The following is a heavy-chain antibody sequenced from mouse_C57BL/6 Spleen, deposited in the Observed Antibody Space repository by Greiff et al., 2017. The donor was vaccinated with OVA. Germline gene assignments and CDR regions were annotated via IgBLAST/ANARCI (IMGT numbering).Heavy chain of an antibody. CDR3: ARRDDYDEGAAMDY. Sequence: VQVVESGPGLVAPSQSLSITCTVSGFSLTSYAISWVRQPPGKGLEWLGVIWTGGGTNYNSALKSRLSISKDNSKSQVFLKMNSLQTDDTARYYCARRDDYDEGAAMDYWGQGTSVTVSS. V-gene: IGHV2-9-1*01. D-gene: IGHD2-4*01. J-gene: IGHJ4*01. CDR2: IWTGGGT. CDR1: GFSLTSYA.